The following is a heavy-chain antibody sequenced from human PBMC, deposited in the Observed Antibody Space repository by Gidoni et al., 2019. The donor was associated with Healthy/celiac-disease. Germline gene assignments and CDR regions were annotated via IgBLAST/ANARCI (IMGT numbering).Heavy chain of an antibody. V-gene: IGHV3-23*01. CDR3: ARDRGIQLWLDY. D-gene: IGHD5-18*01. Sequence: EAKLLASGGGLVQPGGSLRLSCAASGVPFSSYAMSWVRQEPGKGLEWVSASSCSGGSTYYADAVKGRFTISRDNSKNTLYLQMNSLGAEDTAVYYCARDRGIQLWLDYWGQGTLVTVSS. CDR1: GVPFSSYA. J-gene: IGHJ4*02. CDR2: SSCSGGST.